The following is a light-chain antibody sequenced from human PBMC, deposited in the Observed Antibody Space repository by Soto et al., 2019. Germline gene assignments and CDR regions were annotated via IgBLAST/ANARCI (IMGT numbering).Light chain of an antibody. CDR3: MQGTHWPPT. CDR1: QSVVYSDGIAY. Sequence: DVVMTQSPLSLPVTLGQPASISCRSSQSVVYSDGIAYLTWFQQRPGQSPRRLIYRVSNRDSGVPDRFRDSGACTDFTLEISRVEAEDVGVYYCMQGTHWPPTFGRGTKVEIK. CDR2: RVS. J-gene: IGKJ1*01. V-gene: IGKV2-30*01.